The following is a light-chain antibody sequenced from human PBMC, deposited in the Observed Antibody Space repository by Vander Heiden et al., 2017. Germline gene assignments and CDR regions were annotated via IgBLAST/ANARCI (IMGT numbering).Light chain of an antibody. V-gene: IGLV3-27*01. Sequence: SYELTQPSSVSVSPGQTARITCSGDVLAKKYARWFQQKPGQAPLLVIYKDSGRPAVIPERFSGSSSGTTVTLTIRGAQGEDEDDYYCYSAADNNWVFGGGTKLTVL. J-gene: IGLJ3*02. CDR2: KDS. CDR3: YSAADNNWV. CDR1: VLAKKY.